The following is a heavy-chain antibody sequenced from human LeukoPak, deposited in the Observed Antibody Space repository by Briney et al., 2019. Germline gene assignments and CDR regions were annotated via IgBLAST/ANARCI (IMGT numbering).Heavy chain of an antibody. D-gene: IGHD3-22*01. CDR3: AKNNYYDSSGYSVNWFDP. J-gene: IGHJ5*02. CDR1: GFTFSSYG. Sequence: GGSLRLSCAASGFTFSSYGMHWVRQAPGKGLEWVAVISYDGSNKYYADSVKGRFTISRDNSKNTLYLQMNSLRAEDTAVYYCAKNNYYDSSGYSVNWFDPWGQGTLVTVSS. V-gene: IGHV3-30*18. CDR2: ISYDGSNK.